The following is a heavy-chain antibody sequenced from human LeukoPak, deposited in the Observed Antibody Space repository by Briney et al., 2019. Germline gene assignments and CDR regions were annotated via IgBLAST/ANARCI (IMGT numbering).Heavy chain of an antibody. CDR2: MNPNRGNT. V-gene: IGHV1-8*01. Sequence: GASVKVSCKASGYTFTSYDINWVRQATGQGLERMGWMNPNRGNTGYAQKFQGRVTMTRNTSISTAYMELSSLRSEDTAVYYCARGGYCSGGSCYSKARAHWGQGTLVTVSS. J-gene: IGHJ4*02. D-gene: IGHD2-15*01. CDR3: ARGGYCSGGSCYSKARAH. CDR1: GYTFTSYD.